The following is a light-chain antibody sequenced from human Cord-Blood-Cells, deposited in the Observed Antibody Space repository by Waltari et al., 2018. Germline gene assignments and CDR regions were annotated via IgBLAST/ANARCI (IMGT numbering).Light chain of an antibody. CDR1: QSVLYSSNNKNY. J-gene: IGKJ3*01. CDR3: QQYYSTIFT. V-gene: IGKV4-1*01. CDR2: WAS. Sequence: MTQSPDSLAVSLGERATINCKSSQSVLYSSNNKNYLAWYQQKPGQPPKLLIYWASTRESGVPDRFSGSGSGTDFTLTISSLQAEDVAVYYCQQYYSTIFTFGPGTKVDIK.